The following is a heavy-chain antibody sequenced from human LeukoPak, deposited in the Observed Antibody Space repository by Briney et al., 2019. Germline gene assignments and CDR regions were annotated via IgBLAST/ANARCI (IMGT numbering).Heavy chain of an antibody. CDR3: ARDGRITIFGVVINYGMDV. V-gene: IGHV3-21*01. Sequence: GGSLRLSCAASGFTFSSYSMNWVRQAPGKGLEWVSSISSSSSYIYYADSVKGRFTIPRDNAKNSLYLQMNSLRAEDTAVYYCARDGRITIFGVVINYGMDVWGQGTTVTVSS. CDR2: ISSSSSYI. D-gene: IGHD3-3*01. J-gene: IGHJ6*02. CDR1: GFTFSSYS.